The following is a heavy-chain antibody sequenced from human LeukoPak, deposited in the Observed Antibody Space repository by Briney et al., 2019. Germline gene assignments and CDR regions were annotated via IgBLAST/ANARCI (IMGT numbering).Heavy chain of an antibody. V-gene: IGHV3-7*01. CDR1: GFTFSSYW. CDR2: IKQDGSEK. D-gene: IGHD3-22*01. J-gene: IGHJ5*02. Sequence: PGGSLRLSCAASGFTFSSYWMSWVRQAPGKGLEWVANIKQDGSEKYYVDSVKGRFTISRDNAKNSLYLQMNSLRAEDTAVYYCARVPISMTNCFDPWGQGTLVTVSP. CDR3: ARVPISMTNCFDP.